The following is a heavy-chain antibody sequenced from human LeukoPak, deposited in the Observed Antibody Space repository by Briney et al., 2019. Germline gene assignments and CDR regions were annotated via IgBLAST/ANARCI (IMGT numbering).Heavy chain of an antibody. CDR3: ARLGDSSGYYLSPWRAFDI. J-gene: IGHJ3*02. Sequence: PGGSLRLSCAASGFTFSSYSMNWIRQPPGKGLEWIGEINHSGSTNYNPSLKSRVTISVDTSKNQFSLKLSSVTAADTAVYYCARLGDSSGYYLSPWRAFDIWGQGTMVTVSS. V-gene: IGHV4-34*01. CDR1: GFTFSSYS. D-gene: IGHD3-22*01. CDR2: INHSGST.